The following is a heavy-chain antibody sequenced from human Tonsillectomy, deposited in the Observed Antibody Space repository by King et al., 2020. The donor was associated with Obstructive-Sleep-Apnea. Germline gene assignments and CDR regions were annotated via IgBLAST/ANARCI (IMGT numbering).Heavy chain of an antibody. D-gene: IGHD4-11*01. CDR3: AKTFSTVITWFDYYYGMDV. Sequence: QVQLVESGGGVVQPGRSLRLSCAASGFTFSSYGMHWVRQAPGKGLEWVTFISYDGSNKYYADSVKGRFTISRDNSKNTLYLQMNSLRAEDTAVYYCAKTFSTVITWFDYYYGMDVWGQGTTVTVSS. CDR2: ISYDGSNK. V-gene: IGHV3-30*18. CDR1: GFTFSSYG. J-gene: IGHJ6*02.